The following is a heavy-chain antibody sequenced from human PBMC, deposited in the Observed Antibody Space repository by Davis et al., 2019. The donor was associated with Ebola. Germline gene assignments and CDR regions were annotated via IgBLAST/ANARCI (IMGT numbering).Heavy chain of an antibody. J-gene: IGHJ6*02. V-gene: IGHV3-7*01. Sequence: GGSLRLSCAASGFTFSSYWMSWVRQAPGKGLEWVANIKQDGSEKYYVDSVKGRFTISRDNAKNSLYLQMSSLRAEDTAVYYCARRLGTTGVYYYYAMDVWGQGTTVTVSS. CDR2: IKQDGSEK. CDR3: ARRLGTTGVYYYYAMDV. CDR1: GFTFSSYW. D-gene: IGHD1-1*01.